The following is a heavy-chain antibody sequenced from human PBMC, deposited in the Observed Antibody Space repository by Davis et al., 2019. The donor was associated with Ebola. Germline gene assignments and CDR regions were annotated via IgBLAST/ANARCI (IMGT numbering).Heavy chain of an antibody. CDR3: ARESLPSYYDFWSGYSNFDY. J-gene: IGHJ4*02. Sequence: GESLKISCAASGFTFSSYSMNWVRQAPGKGLEWVSYISSSGSTIYYADSVKGRFTISRDNAKNSLYLQMNSLRAEDTAVYYCARESLPSYYDFWSGYSNFDYWGQGTLVTVSS. V-gene: IGHV3-48*04. CDR2: ISSSGSTI. D-gene: IGHD3-3*01. CDR1: GFTFSSYS.